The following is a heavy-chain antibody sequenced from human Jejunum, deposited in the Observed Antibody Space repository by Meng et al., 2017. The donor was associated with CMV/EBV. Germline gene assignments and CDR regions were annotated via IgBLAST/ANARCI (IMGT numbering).Heavy chain of an antibody. Sequence: FTVDSHNMAWVRQAPGKGLEWVSGTHRGGNIYYAGSVRGRFTISSDNFQNTMYLQMNALRAEDTAVYFCARYCGLTTCSSKGGLDVWGQGTTVTVSS. CDR2: THRGGNI. D-gene: IGHD2-21*01. J-gene: IGHJ6*02. CDR1: FTVDSHN. V-gene: IGHV3-53*01. CDR3: ARYCGLTTCSSKGGLDV.